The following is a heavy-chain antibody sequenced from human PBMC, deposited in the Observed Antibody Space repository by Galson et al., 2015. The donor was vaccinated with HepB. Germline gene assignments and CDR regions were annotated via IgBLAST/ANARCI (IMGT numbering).Heavy chain of an antibody. Sequence: SLRLSCAASGFTFSSYSMNWVRQAPGKGLEWVSYISSSSSTIYYADSVKGRFTISRDNAKNSLYLQMNSLRAEDTAVYYCARAMVGDAFDIWGQGTMVTVSS. CDR3: ARAMVGDAFDI. V-gene: IGHV3-48*04. CDR2: ISSSSSTI. CDR1: GFTFSSYS. D-gene: IGHD2-15*01. J-gene: IGHJ3*02.